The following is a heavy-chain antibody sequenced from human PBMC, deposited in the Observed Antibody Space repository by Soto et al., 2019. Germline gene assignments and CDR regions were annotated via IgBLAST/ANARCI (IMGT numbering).Heavy chain of an antibody. CDR1: GGSISSSSYY. D-gene: IGHD3-16*01. CDR2: IYYSGST. J-gene: IGHJ6*03. Sequence: SETLSLTCTVSGGSISSSSYYWGWIRQPPGKGLEWIGSIYYSGSTYYNPSLKSRVTISVDTSKNQFSLKLSSVTAADTAVYYCARALGQGSRPLHDELHDYYYYMDVWGKGTTVTVS. CDR3: ARALGQGSRPLHDELHDYYYYMDV. V-gene: IGHV4-39*07.